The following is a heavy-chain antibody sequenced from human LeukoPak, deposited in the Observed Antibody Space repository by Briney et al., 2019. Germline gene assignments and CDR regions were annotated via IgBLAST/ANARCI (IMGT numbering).Heavy chain of an antibody. V-gene: IGHV3-23*01. CDR3: AKDAYYYDSSGWFDY. D-gene: IGHD3-22*01. Sequence: GGSLRLSCAASGFTFSSYAMSWVRQAPGKGLEWVSAISGSGVSTYYADSVKGRFTISRDNSKNTLYLQMNSLRAEDTAVYYCAKDAYYYDSSGWFDYWGQGTLVTVSS. CDR1: GFTFSSYA. J-gene: IGHJ4*02. CDR2: ISGSGVST.